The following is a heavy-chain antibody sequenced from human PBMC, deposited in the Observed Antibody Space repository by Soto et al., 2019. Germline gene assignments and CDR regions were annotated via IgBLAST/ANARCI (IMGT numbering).Heavy chain of an antibody. CDR2: MNPNRGNT. CDR3: SRGGGSDYIWGSYRGGVDY. Sequence: QVQLVQSGAEVKKPGASVKVSCKASGYTFTSYDINWVRQATGQGLEWMGWMNPNRGNTGYAQKVQGRVTMTRNNSISTAYMELSSLRSEDTAVYYCSRGGGSDYIWGSYRGGVDYWGQGTLVTVSS. D-gene: IGHD3-16*02. J-gene: IGHJ4*02. V-gene: IGHV1-8*01. CDR1: GYTFTSYD.